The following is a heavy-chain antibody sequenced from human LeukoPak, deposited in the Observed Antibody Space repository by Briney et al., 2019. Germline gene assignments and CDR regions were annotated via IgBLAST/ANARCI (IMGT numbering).Heavy chain of an antibody. D-gene: IGHD3-3*01. V-gene: IGHV1-2*02. J-gene: IGHJ4*02. CDR1: GYTFTGYY. CDR3: ARALHPIFGVVISLYFDY. CDR2: INPNSGGT. Sequence: ASVKVSCKASGYTFTGYYMHWVRQAPGQGLEWMGWINPNSGGTNYAQKFQGRVTMTRDTSISTAYMELSRLRPDDTAVYYCARALHPIFGVVISLYFDYWGQGTLVTVSS.